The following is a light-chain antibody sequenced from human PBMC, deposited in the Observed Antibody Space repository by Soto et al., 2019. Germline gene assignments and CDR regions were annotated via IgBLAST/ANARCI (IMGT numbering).Light chain of an antibody. Sequence: DIQMTQSPSSLSASVGDRVTITCQASHDIRKYLNWYQQKPGKAPKLLIYDASNMETGVPSRFTGSGSGTEFTLTISGLQPEDFATYYCLQHNSYPFTFGQGTRLEIK. CDR1: HDIRKY. J-gene: IGKJ5*01. V-gene: IGKV1-33*01. CDR3: LQHNSYPFT. CDR2: DAS.